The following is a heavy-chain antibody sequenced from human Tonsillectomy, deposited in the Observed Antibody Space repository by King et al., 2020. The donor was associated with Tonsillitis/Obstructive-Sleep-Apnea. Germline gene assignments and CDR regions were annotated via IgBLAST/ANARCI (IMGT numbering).Heavy chain of an antibody. Sequence: VQLQQWGAGLLKPSETLSLTCAVYGGSFSGYYWNWIRQPPGKGLEWIGEINHSGNNNYNLSLKSRVTISVDTSKNQFSLNLSSVTAADTAIYYCARSTMFGVVITPLYFDYWGQGTLVTVSS. D-gene: IGHD3-3*01. J-gene: IGHJ4*02. CDR1: GGSFSGYY. CDR2: INHSGNN. CDR3: ARSTMFGVVITPLYFDY. V-gene: IGHV4-34*01.